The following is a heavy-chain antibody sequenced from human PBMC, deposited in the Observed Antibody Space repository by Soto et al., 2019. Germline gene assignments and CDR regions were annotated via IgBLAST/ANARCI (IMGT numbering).Heavy chain of an antibody. CDR1: GDSIRPYY. V-gene: IGHV4-59*01. Sequence: PSETLSLTCTVSGDSIRPYYWTWIRQPPGKGLEWIGYVYYSGSVNYKSSLKSRVTMSVDTSKNQFSLRLNSVTAADTAVYYCARLTDDGFTAFSYFFAYWGKGTLVPVS. D-gene: IGHD3-9*01. CDR3: ARLTDDGFTAFSYFFAY. J-gene: IGHJ4*02. CDR2: VYYSGSV.